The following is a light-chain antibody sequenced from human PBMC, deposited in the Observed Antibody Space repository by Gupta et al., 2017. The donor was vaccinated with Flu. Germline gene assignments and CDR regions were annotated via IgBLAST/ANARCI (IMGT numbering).Light chain of an antibody. Sequence: QSALSQPASVSGSPGQSITLSCTGTSSDVGAHNYVSWYQHHPGKAPKLLIYEVSNRPSGVSDRFSASKSGNTASLTMSGLQAEDEGDYYCSSYTNSRTYVVGTGTKVTVL. CDR1: SSDVGAHNY. CDR2: EVS. J-gene: IGLJ1*01. V-gene: IGLV2-14*01. CDR3: SSYTNSRTYV.